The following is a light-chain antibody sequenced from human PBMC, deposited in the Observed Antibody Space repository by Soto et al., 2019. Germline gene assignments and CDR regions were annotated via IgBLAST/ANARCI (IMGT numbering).Light chain of an antibody. CDR1: QSVLYSSNNKNY. J-gene: IGKJ1*01. CDR2: WAS. CDR3: QQYYSTPSWT. Sequence: DIVMTQSPASLAVSLGERATINCKSSQSVLYSSNNKNYLAWYQQKPGQPPKLLIYWASTRESGVPDRIRGSGSGTDFTLTISSLQAEDVAVYYCQQYYSTPSWTFGQGTKVDIK. V-gene: IGKV4-1*01.